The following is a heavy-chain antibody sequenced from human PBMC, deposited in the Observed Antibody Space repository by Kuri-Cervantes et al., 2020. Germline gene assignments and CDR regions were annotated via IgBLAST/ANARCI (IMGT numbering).Heavy chain of an antibody. CDR1: GFTFSSYW. Sequence: GESLKISCAASGFTFSSYWMSWVRQAPGKGLEWVANIKQDGSEKYYVDSVKGRFTISRDNAKNSLYLQMNSLRAEDTAVYYCARDPEVYYLDVWGKGTTVNVSS. D-gene: IGHD1-14*01. CDR3: ARDPEVYYLDV. CDR2: IKQDGSEK. V-gene: IGHV3-7*01. J-gene: IGHJ6*03.